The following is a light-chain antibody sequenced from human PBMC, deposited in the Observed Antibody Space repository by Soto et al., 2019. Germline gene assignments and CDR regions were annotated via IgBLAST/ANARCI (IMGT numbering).Light chain of an antibody. CDR2: DVS. CDR3: QQFNSYPIT. V-gene: IGKV1-13*02. J-gene: IGKJ5*01. CDR1: QDIRGA. Sequence: AIQVTQSPSSLSASVGDRVTIACRASQDIRGALAWYQQKPGKAPNLLIYDVSTLESGVPSRFSGSGSGTEFTLTISSLQPEDFGTYYCQQFNSYPITFGRGTRLEIK.